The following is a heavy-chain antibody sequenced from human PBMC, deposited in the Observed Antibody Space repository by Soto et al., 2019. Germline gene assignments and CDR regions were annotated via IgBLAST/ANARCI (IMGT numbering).Heavy chain of an antibody. Sequence: ASVKVSCKASGYTFTSYGISWVRQAPGQGLEWMGWISAYNGNTNYAQKLQGRVTMTTETSTSTAYMELRSLRSDDTAVYYCARGKYQLLWKLYFDYWGQGTLVTVSS. CDR1: GYTFTSYG. CDR3: ARGKYQLLWKLYFDY. D-gene: IGHD2-2*01. J-gene: IGHJ4*02. V-gene: IGHV1-18*01. CDR2: ISAYNGNT.